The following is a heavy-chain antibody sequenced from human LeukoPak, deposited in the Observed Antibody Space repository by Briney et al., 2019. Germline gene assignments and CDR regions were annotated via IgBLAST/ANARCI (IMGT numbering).Heavy chain of an antibody. CDR1: GYTFTSYD. CDR3: ATYDFWSGEYDY. J-gene: IGHJ4*02. D-gene: IGHD3-3*01. Sequence: ASVKVSCKASGYTFTSYDINWVRQATGQGLEWMGWMNPNSGNTGHAQKFQGRVTMTRNTSISTAYMELSSLRSEDTAVYYCATYDFWSGEYDYWGQGTLVTVSS. CDR2: MNPNSGNT. V-gene: IGHV1-8*01.